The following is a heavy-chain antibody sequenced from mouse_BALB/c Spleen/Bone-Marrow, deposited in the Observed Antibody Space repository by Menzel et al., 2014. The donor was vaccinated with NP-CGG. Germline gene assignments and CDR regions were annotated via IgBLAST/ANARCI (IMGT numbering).Heavy chain of an antibody. CDR2: ISSGGSYT. D-gene: IGHD1-1*01. CDR3: ARPTTVVATGWSFDY. CDR1: GFTFSSYG. Sequence: EVKVVESGGDLVKPGGSLKLSCAASGFTFSSYGMSWVRQTPDKRLEWVATISSGGSYTYYPDSVKGRFTISRDNAKNTLYLQMSSLKSEDTAMYYCARPTTVVATGWSFDYWGQGTTLTVSS. V-gene: IGHV5-6*01. J-gene: IGHJ2*01.